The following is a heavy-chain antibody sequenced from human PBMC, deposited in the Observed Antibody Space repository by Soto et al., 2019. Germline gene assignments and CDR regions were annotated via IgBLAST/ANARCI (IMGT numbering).Heavy chain of an antibody. V-gene: IGHV4-34*01. CDR1: GGSFSGYY. CDR2: INHSGST. D-gene: IGHD3-22*01. J-gene: IGHJ4*02. Sequence: LSLTCAVYGGSFSGYYWSWIRQPPGKGLEWIGEINHSGSTNYNPSLKSRVTISVDTSKNQFSLKLSSVTAADTAVYYCARDLDYYDSSGYRGLFDYWGQGTLVTVSS. CDR3: ARDLDYYDSSGYRGLFDY.